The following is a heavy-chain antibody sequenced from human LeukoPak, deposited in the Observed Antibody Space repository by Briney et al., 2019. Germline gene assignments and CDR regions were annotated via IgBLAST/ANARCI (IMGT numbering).Heavy chain of an antibody. CDR1: GFTFSSYW. Sequence: GGSLRLSCAASGFTFSSYWMHWVRQAPGKGLVWLSRINTDGSSTTYADSVKGRFTISRDSAKNTLYLQMNSLRAEDTAVYYCAREYSSSWYPLYYFDYWGQGTLVTVSS. J-gene: IGHJ4*02. CDR2: INTDGSST. CDR3: AREYSSSWYPLYYFDY. D-gene: IGHD6-13*01. V-gene: IGHV3-74*01.